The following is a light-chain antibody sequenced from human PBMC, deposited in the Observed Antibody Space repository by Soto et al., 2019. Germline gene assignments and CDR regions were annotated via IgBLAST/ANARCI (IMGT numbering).Light chain of an antibody. CDR3: QQYGSSPPP. V-gene: IGKV3-20*01. CDR2: GPS. CDR1: QRVIRSS. J-gene: IGKJ4*01. Sequence: IVWTQSPGTLSLSRGERTTLSSRASQRVIRSSLTWYQQKPGHPPRLLISGPSSKAAGLPGRSAVGGSGTDFTLTISRLEPEDFAMYSCQQYGSSPPPSGGGTKV.